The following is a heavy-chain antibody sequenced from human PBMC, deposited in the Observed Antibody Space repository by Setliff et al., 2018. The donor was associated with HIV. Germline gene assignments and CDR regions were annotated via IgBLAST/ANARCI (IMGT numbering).Heavy chain of an antibody. Sequence: GASVKVSCKASGYTFTSYYMHWVRQAPGQGLEWMGIIYPSDGRTTYAQEFQGRVTMTRDTSTSTVYMELSSLRSEDTAVYYCAREPSGSGNYFYFDYWGQGTLVTVSS. CDR1: GYTFTSYY. D-gene: IGHD1-26*01. J-gene: IGHJ4*02. CDR3: AREPSGSGNYFYFDY. CDR2: IYPSDGRT. V-gene: IGHV1-46*01.